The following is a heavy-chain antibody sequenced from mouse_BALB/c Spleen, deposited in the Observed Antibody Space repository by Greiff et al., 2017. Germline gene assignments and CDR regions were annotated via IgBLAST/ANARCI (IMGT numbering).Heavy chain of an antibody. Sequence: VVESGPGLVQPSQSLSITCTVSGFSLTSYGVHWVRQSPGKGLEWLGVIWSGGSTDYNAAFISRLSISKDNSKSQVFFKMNSLQANDTAIYYCARNPLYYDYDDAMDYWGQGTSVTVSS. J-gene: IGHJ4*01. CDR2: IWSGGST. D-gene: IGHD2-4*01. V-gene: IGHV2-2*02. CDR3: ARNPLYYDYDDAMDY. CDR1: GFSLTSYG.